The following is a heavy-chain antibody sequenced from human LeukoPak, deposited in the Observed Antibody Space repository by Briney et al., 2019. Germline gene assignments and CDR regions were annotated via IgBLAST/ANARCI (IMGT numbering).Heavy chain of an antibody. CDR3: ARGERGHNSREYGSGSYRPFDY. V-gene: IGHV4-34*01. J-gene: IGHJ4*02. Sequence: SETLSLTCAVYGGSFSGYYWSWIRQPPGKGLEWIGEINHSGSTNYNPSLKSRVTISVDTSKNQFSLKLSSVTAADTAVYYCARGERGHNSREYGSGSYRPFDYWGQGTLVTVSS. CDR1: GGSFSGYY. CDR2: INHSGST. D-gene: IGHD3-10*01.